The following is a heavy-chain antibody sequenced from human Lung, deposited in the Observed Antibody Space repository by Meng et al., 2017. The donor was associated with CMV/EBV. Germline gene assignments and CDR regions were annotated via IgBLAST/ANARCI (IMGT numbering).Heavy chain of an antibody. D-gene: IGHD4-11*01. CDR1: GYTVTSYG. CDR3: VRDRYSNIDY. J-gene: IGHJ4*02. CDR2: ISAFNGGT. Sequence: KVSCKAAGYTVTSYGISWVRQAPGQGLEWMGWISAFNGGTIYAEKVQGRVTMTTDTSTTTAYMELRSLRSDDTAMYYCVRDRYSNIDYWGQGTLVTVSS. V-gene: IGHV1-18*01.